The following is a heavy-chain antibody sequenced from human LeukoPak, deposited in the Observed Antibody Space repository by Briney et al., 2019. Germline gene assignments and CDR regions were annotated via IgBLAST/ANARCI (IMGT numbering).Heavy chain of an antibody. CDR2: GHYSGST. J-gene: IGHJ6*02. CDR1: GGSISSSY. Sequence: SETLSLTCTVSGGSISSSYWSWIRQPPGKGLEWIGYGHYSGSTNYNPSLKSRLTISVDTSKSQFSLRMTSVTAADTAVYYCARPQPYSLRGVNYNYHPMDVWGQGTTVTVSS. V-gene: IGHV4-59*08. CDR3: ARPQPYSLRGVNYNYHPMDV. D-gene: IGHD3-10*01.